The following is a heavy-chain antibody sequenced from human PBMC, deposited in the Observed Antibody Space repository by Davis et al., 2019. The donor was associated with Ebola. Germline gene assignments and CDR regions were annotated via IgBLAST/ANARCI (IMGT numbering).Heavy chain of an antibody. CDR1: GGTFSSYA. J-gene: IGHJ6*02. Sequence: AASVKVSCKASGGTFSSYAISWVRPAPGQGLEWMGGIIPIFGTANYAQKFQGRVTITADKSTSTAYMELSSLRSEDTAVYYCARVNDYRTGGYYYYGMDVWGQGTTVTVSS. CDR2: IIPIFGTA. D-gene: IGHD4-11*01. V-gene: IGHV1-69*06. CDR3: ARVNDYRTGGYYYYGMDV.